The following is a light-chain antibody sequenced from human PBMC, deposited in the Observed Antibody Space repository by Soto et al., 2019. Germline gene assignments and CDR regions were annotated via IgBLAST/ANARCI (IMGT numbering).Light chain of an antibody. CDR1: QSLIHSDGSTY. CDR2: EGS. J-gene: IGKJ1*01. CDR3: MQGTHWPWT. V-gene: IGKV2-30*02. Sequence: VVMTQSPLSLPVTLGQPASISCRSSQSLIHSDGSTYLSWFQQRPGRSPRRLIYEGSDRDSGVPDRFSGSGSGADFTLKISRVEAEDVGVYYCMQGTHWPWTFGQGTEVEIK.